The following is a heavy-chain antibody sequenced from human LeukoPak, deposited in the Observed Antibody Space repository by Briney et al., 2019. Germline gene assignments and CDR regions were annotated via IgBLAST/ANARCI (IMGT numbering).Heavy chain of an antibody. V-gene: IGHV3-9*01. CDR3: AKDGDSSGYYYTSLDY. CDR1: GFTFDDYA. J-gene: IGHJ4*02. Sequence: GGSLRLSCAASGFTFDDYAMLWVRQAPGKGLEWVSGISWNSGSIGYADSVKGRFTISRDNAKNSLYLQMNSLRAEDTALYYCAKDGDSSGYYYTSLDYWGQGTLVTVSS. CDR2: ISWNSGSI. D-gene: IGHD3-22*01.